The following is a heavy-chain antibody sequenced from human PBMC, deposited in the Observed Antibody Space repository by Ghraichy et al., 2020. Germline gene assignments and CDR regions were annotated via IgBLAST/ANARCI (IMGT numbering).Heavy chain of an antibody. V-gene: IGHV3-7*03. CDR3: AKNGVGVAAPDY. CDR2: IKQDGSEK. D-gene: IGHD6-19*01. J-gene: IGHJ4*02. Sequence: GGSLRLSCAASGFNFTASWMNWVRQAPGKGLEWVAGIKQDGSEKYHVDSVKGRFTISRDNAKNSLYLQMNSLRAEDTAVYYCAKNGVGVAAPDYWGQGTLVTVSS. CDR1: GFNFTASW.